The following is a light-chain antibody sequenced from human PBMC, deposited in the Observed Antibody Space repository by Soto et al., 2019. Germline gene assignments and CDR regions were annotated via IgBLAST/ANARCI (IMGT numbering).Light chain of an antibody. V-gene: IGKV1-27*01. CDR1: QDIKKF. CDR3: QKYDRAPAA. CDR2: AAS. J-gene: IGKJ1*01. Sequence: DIQVTQSPSSLSASPGDRITITCRASQDIKKFLAWYQQKPGKVPHLLIYAASTLRPGVPSRFSGNASGTDFTLTIASLQPEDVATYYGQKYDRAPAAFGQGTKVDVK.